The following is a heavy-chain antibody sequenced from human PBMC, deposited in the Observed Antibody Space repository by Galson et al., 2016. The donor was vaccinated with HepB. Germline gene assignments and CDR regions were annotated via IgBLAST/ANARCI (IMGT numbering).Heavy chain of an antibody. J-gene: IGHJ4*02. CDR2: ISGSGGST. Sequence: SLRLSCAASGISVRSYVMTWVRQAPGKGLEWVSAISGSGGSTYYAGSVKGRFTISTDNPKNTLYLQMNSLRAEDTALYYCTNYCGASSCYSGHVYWGQGTLVTVSS. D-gene: IGHD2-15*01. CDR3: TNYCGASSCYSGHVY. CDR1: GISVRSYV. V-gene: IGHV3-23*01.